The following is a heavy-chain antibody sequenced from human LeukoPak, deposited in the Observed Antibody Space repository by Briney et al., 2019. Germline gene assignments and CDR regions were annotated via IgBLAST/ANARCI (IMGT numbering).Heavy chain of an antibody. Sequence: PSETLSLTCTVSGASITTSYWWRWVRQPAGKGLEWIGRIHTNGQINYNPSLESRVTMSVDTSNNEFSMRLTSVTAADTAVYYCARLSVPDTIGAFDVWGPGTMVTVSA. D-gene: IGHD2-15*01. CDR3: ARLSVPDTIGAFDV. J-gene: IGHJ3*01. V-gene: IGHV4-4*07. CDR1: GASITTSYW. CDR2: IHTNGQI.